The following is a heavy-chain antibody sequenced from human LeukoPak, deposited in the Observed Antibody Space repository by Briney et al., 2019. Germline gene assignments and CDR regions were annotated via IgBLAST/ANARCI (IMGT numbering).Heavy chain of an antibody. J-gene: IGHJ4*02. Sequence: SETLSLTCTVSGRSIGRSGYYWGWIRQPPGKGLERIGIIQYSGSTYYNPSLKSPGTMSVDTSNQHFSLRLSSLTAADTAVYYCARGYYYDSGGYRHYEAGHYFDYWGQGTLVTVSS. D-gene: IGHD3-22*01. V-gene: IGHV4-39*07. CDR3: ARGYYYDSGGYRHYEAGHYFDY. CDR2: IQYSGST. CDR1: GRSIGRSGYY.